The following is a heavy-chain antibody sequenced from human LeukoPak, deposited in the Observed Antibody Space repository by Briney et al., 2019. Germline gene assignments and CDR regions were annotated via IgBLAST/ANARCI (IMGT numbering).Heavy chain of an antibody. Sequence: GGSLRLACAAAAFTFGHYYMSSVRQAPGEGLEWVSYSSMRSSYTNYAESVKGRSTISRDNAKTSLYLQVNSLRGDDKAVSYCARGLVGAAVPGESFSGMEVWGPGTTVTVSS. CDR3: ARGLVGAAVPGESFSGMEV. CDR1: AFTFGHYY. J-gene: IGHJ6*02. D-gene: IGHD6-13*01. V-gene: IGHV3-11*05. CDR2: SSMRSSYT.